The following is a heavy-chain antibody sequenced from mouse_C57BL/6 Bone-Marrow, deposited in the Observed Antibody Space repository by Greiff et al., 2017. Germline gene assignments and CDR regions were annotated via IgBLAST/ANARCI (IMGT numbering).Heavy chain of an antibody. J-gene: IGHJ1*03. CDR1: GYAFSSYW. D-gene: IGHD2-4*01. V-gene: IGHV1-80*01. Sequence: QVQLQQSGAELVKPGASVKISCKASGYAFSSYWMNWVKQRPGKGLEWIGQIYPGDGDTNYNGKFKGKATLTADKSSSTAYMQLSSLTSEDSAVYFCARSDDNDYDYGYFDGWGTGTTVTVSS. CDR2: IYPGDGDT. CDR3: ARSDDNDYDYGYFDG.